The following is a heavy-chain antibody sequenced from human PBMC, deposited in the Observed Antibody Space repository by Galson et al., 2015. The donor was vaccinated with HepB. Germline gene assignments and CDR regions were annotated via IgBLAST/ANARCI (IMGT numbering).Heavy chain of an antibody. J-gene: IGHJ6*02. CDR2: ISGSGGST. CDR3: AKDTLTYYDFWSGNPQGGMDV. D-gene: IGHD3-3*01. CDR1: GFTFSSYA. V-gene: IGHV3-23*01. Sequence: SLRLSCAASGFTFSSYAMSWVRQAPGKGLEWVSAISGSGGSTYYADSVKGRFTISRDNSKNTLYLQMNSLRAEDTAVYYCAKDTLTYYDFWSGNPQGGMDVWGQGTTVTVSS.